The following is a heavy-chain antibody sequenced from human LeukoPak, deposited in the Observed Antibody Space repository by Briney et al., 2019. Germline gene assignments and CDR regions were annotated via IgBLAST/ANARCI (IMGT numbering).Heavy chain of an antibody. CDR3: VRDVSQRRHFVY. J-gene: IGHJ4*02. CDR2: FYGSGSA. Sequence: SETLSLTCTVSGDSISSGAYDWSWIRQPPGKGLDWIGYFYGSGSASYNPSLKSRVTISVDRSNNQFSLKMSSVTAADTAVYYCVRDVSQRRHFVYWGQCTLVTVSS. CDR1: GDSISSGAYD. V-gene: IGHV4-30-2*01. D-gene: IGHD1-1*01.